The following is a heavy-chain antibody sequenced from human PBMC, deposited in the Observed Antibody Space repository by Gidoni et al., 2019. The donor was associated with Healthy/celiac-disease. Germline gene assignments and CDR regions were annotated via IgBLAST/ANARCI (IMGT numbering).Heavy chain of an antibody. CDR3: KLVGVTRSYYGMDV. D-gene: IGHD1-26*01. Sequence: EVQLLESGGGLVQPGGSLRLSCAASGFTFSSYAMSWVRQDPGKGLEGVSAICGSGGSTYYADSVKGRFTISRDNSKNTLYLQMNSLRAEDTAVYYAKLVGVTRSYYGMDVWGQGTTVTVSS. CDR2: ICGSGGST. J-gene: IGHJ6*02. V-gene: IGHV3-23*01. CDR1: GFTFSSYA.